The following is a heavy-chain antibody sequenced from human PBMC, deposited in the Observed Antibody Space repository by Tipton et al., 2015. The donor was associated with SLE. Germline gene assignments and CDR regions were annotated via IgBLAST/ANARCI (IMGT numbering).Heavy chain of an antibody. CDR3: ARHAGGQLWFEEYYYYYYMDV. D-gene: IGHD5-18*01. Sequence: SLRLSCAASGFTFSNWWSWVRQPPGKGLEWIGEINHSGSTNYNPSLKSRVTISVDTSKNQFSLKLSSVTAADTAVYYCARHAGGQLWFEEYYYYYYMDVWGKGTTVTVSS. CDR2: INHSGST. V-gene: IGHV4-4*02. J-gene: IGHJ6*03. CDR1: GFTFSNW.